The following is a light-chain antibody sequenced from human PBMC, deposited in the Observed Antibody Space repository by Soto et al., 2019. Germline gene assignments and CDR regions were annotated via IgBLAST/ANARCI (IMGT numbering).Light chain of an antibody. CDR1: QSVSSSY. CDR2: GAS. Sequence: EIVLTQSPGTLSLSPGERATLSCRASQSVSSSYLAWYQQKPGQAPRLLIYGASSRATGIPDRFSGSGSGTDFTLTIRRLEPEDFAVYYCQQYGSSPPLSFGGGTMVDIK. V-gene: IGKV3-20*01. CDR3: QQYGSSPPLS. J-gene: IGKJ4*01.